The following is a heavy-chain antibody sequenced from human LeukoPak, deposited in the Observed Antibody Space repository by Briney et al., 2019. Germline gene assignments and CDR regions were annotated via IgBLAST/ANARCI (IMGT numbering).Heavy chain of an antibody. V-gene: IGHV3-66*01. J-gene: IGHJ5*02. D-gene: IGHD6-13*01. Sequence: GGSLRPSCSASGSIVSGNYMSWVRQAPGRGLECVAIIYCCASRYYADSVRGRFITSRDNSKNTLYLQVISLHTEHAALYYCASPGRGRSWYHKRFDPWGQGPLVTVSS. CDR1: GSIVSGNY. CDR2: IYCCASR. CDR3: ASPGRGRSWYHKRFDP.